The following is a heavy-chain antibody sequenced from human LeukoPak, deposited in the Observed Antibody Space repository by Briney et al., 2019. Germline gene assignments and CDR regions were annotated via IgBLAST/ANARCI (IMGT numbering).Heavy chain of an antibody. CDR3: AGGHDPKRVAY. Sequence: SETLSLTCTVSGVSISTGYYYWNWIRQPPGKGLEWLGFIYYSGTTGYSPSLRGRVTISLDTSKNQFSLNLNSVTAADTAVYYCAGGHDPKRVAYWGQGTLVTVSS. D-gene: IGHD5-12*01. J-gene: IGHJ4*02. CDR1: GVSISTGYYY. V-gene: IGHV4-31*03. CDR2: IYYSGTT.